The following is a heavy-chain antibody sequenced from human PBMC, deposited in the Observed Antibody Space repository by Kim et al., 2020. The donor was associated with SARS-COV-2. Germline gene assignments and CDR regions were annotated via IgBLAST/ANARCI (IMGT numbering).Heavy chain of an antibody. J-gene: IGHJ6*02. Sequence: SVKGRFTISRHNSKTTLYLQMNSLRAEDTAVYYCARDRYSYGDYYYYGMDVWGQGTTVTVSS. V-gene: IGHV3-53*04. CDR3: ARDRYSYGDYYYYGMDV. D-gene: IGHD5-18*01.